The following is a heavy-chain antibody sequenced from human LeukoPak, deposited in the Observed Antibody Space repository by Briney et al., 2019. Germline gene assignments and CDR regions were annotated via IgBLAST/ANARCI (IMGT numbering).Heavy chain of an antibody. J-gene: IGHJ5*02. CDR1: GYIFTSCY. CDR2: INPSGGST. V-gene: IGHV1-46*01. Sequence: ASVKVSCKASGYIFTSCYMHLVRQAPGQGLEWMGIINPSGGSTSYAQKFQGRVTMTRDTSTSTVYMELSSLRSEDTAVYYCARARMGDGYNSWGQGTLVTVSS. CDR3: ARARMGDGYNS. D-gene: IGHD5-24*01.